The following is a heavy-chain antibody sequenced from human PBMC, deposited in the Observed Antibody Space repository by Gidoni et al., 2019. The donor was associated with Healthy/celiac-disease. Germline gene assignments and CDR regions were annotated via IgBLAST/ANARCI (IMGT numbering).Heavy chain of an antibody. V-gene: IGHV1-58*02. CDR3: AADPYYYGSGSYYRNYYYYYGMDV. Sequence: QMQLVQSGPEVKKPGTSVKVSCKASGFTFTSSAMQWVRQARGQRLEWIGWIVVGSGNTNYAQKFQERVTITRDMSTSTAYMELSSLRSEDTAVYYCAADPYYYGSGSYYRNYYYYYGMDVWGQGTTVTVSS. D-gene: IGHD3-10*01. J-gene: IGHJ6*02. CDR2: IVVGSGNT. CDR1: GFTFTSSA.